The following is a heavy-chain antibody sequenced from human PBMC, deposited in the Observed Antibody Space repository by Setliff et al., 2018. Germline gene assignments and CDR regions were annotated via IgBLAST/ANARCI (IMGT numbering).Heavy chain of an antibody. Sequence: LRLSCAASGFTFSNYYMHWVRQAPGKGLVWISYISSRSDIIYYADSVKGRFTISRDNAKNSLYLRLNSLRAEDTAVYYCASNPRKGRSGGYFYDDPYYYYMDVWGKGTTVTAP. J-gene: IGHJ6*03. D-gene: IGHD1-26*01. V-gene: IGHV3-48*01. CDR3: ASNPRKGRSGGYFYDDPYYYYMDV. CDR1: GFTFSNYY. CDR2: ISSRSDII.